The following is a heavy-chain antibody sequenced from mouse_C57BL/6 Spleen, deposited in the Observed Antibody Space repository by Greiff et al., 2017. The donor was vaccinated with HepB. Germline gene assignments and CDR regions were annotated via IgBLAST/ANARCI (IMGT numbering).Heavy chain of an antibody. Sequence: VQLQQSGAELVKPGASVKLSCKASGYTFTSYWMQWVKQRPGQGLEWIGEIDPSDSYTNYNQKFKGKATLTVDTSSSTAYMQLSSLTSEDSAVYYCASDYDGPYWGQGTTLTVSS. D-gene: IGHD2-4*01. CDR2: IDPSDSYT. CDR1: GYTFTSYW. CDR3: ASDYDGPY. J-gene: IGHJ2*01. V-gene: IGHV1-50*01.